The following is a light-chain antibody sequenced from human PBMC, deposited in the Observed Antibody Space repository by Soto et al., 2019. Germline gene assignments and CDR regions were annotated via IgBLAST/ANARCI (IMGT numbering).Light chain of an antibody. V-gene: IGKV3-20*01. CDR3: QLYGGSHMFS. J-gene: IGKJ2*01. CDR2: AAS. Sequence: EIVLTQSPGTLSLSPGEGGTLSCRDSQSISSSYLAWYQQKPGQSPRLLIYAASSRATGIPDRFSGSGSGTDFNLTISRLEPEDFAVYYCQLYGGSHMFSFCQGTKLEIK. CDR1: QSISSSY.